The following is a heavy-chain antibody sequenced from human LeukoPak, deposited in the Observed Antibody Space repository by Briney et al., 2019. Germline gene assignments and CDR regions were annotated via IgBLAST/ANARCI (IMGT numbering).Heavy chain of an antibody. CDR3: ARVVPDYYGSGIYYNVYFGY. CDR1: GGSISSGDYY. CDR2: IYYSGST. D-gene: IGHD3-10*01. Sequence: SQTLSLTCTVSGGSISSGDYYWSWIRQPPGKGLEWIGYIYYSGSTYYNPSLKSRVTISVDTSKNQFSLKLSSVTAADTAVYYCARVVPDYYGSGIYYNVYFGYWGQGTLVTVSS. V-gene: IGHV4-30-4*01. J-gene: IGHJ4*02.